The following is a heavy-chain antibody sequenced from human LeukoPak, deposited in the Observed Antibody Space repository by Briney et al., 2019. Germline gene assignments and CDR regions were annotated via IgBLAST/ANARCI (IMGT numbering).Heavy chain of an antibody. J-gene: IGHJ3*02. D-gene: IGHD6-13*01. Sequence: SETLSLTCTVSGGSISSYYWSWIRQPPGKGLEWIGYIYYSGSTSYNPSLKSRATISVDTPKNQFSLKLSFVIAADTAVYYCARVGEQQLDRAFDIWGQGTMVTVSS. V-gene: IGHV4-59*01. CDR1: GGSISSYY. CDR3: ARVGEQQLDRAFDI. CDR2: IYYSGST.